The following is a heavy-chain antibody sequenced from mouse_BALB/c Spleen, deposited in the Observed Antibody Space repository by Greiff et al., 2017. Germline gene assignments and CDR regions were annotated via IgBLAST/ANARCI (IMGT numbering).Heavy chain of an antibody. Sequence: QVQLQQSGAELARPGASVKMSCKASGYTFTSYTMHWVKQRPGQGLEWIGYINPSSGYTNYNQKFKDKATLTADKSSSTAYMQLSSLTSEDSAVYYCARDFTTATPFAYWGQGTLVTVSA. D-gene: IGHD1-2*01. CDR2: INPSSGYT. V-gene: IGHV1-4*01. CDR3: ARDFTTATPFAY. CDR1: GYTFTSYT. J-gene: IGHJ3*01.